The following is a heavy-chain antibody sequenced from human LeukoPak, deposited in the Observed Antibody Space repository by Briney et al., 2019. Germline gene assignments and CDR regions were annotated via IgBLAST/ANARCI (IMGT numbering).Heavy chain of an antibody. D-gene: IGHD1-26*01. CDR2: ISYDGSNK. CDR3: ASYRRAFDT. J-gene: IGHJ3*02. V-gene: IGHV3-30*14. CDR1: GFTFSSYA. Sequence: GGSLRLSCAASGFTFSSYAMHWVRQAPGKGLEWVAVISYDGSNKYYADSVKGRFTVSRDNSKNMVYLQMDTLRVEDTAMYYCASYRRAFDTWGLGTMVTVSS.